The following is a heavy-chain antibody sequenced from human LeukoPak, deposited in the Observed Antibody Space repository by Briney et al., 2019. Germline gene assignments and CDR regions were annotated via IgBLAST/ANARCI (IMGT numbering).Heavy chain of an antibody. D-gene: IGHD3-16*01. CDR2: ISSSSYI. CDR3: ARDLLLTVRLGAFDI. J-gene: IGHJ3*02. CDR1: GFTFSSYS. Sequence: GGSLRPSCAASGFTFSSYSMNWVRQAPGKGLEWVSSISSSSYIYYADSVKGRFTISRDNAKNSLYLQMNGLRAEDTAVYYCARDLLLTVRLGAFDIWGQGTMVTVSS. V-gene: IGHV3-21*01.